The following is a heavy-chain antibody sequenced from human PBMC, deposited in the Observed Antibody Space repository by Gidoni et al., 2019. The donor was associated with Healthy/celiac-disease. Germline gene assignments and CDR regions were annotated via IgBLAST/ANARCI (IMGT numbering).Heavy chain of an antibody. CDR3: ARGVEMATELYYFDD. Sequence: QVQLQVSCPGLVTPSQTLSLTCTVSGGSIHSGGYYWSWLRQHPGRGLEWIGYIYYSGSTYYDPSLKSLVTISVDTSKNQFSLKLSSVTAADTAVYYGARGVEMATELYYFDDWGQGTLVTVSS. D-gene: IGHD5-12*01. CDR1: GGSIHSGGYY. CDR2: IYYSGST. V-gene: IGHV4-31*01. J-gene: IGHJ4*02.